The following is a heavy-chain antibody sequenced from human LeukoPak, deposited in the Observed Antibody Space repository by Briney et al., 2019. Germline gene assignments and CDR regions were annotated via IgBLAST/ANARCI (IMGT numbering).Heavy chain of an antibody. J-gene: IGHJ4*02. CDR2: IWYDGSDK. Sequence: GTSLRLSCAASGFPFSNYAMHWVRQDPGKGLEWVAVIWYDGSDKYYGESLKGRFTISRDNSKNTLYLQMNSLRAEDAAVYYCARGYSSDNWGQGTLVTVSS. V-gene: IGHV3-33*01. D-gene: IGHD2-21*01. CDR1: GFPFSNYA. CDR3: ARGYSSDN.